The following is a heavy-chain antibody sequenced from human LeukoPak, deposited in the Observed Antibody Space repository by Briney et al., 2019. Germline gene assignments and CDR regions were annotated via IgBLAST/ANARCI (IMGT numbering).Heavy chain of an antibody. J-gene: IGHJ4*02. V-gene: IGHV3-66*01. D-gene: IGHD3-9*01. CDR2: IYSGGST. Sequence: PGGSLRLSCGASGYXVSSNFISWVRQAPGKGLEWVSIIYSGGSTYYADSVKGRLTISRDNSKNTLYLQMNSLRVADTAVYYCALGLVTDYWGQGTLVTVSS. CDR1: GYXVSSNF. CDR3: ALGLVTDY.